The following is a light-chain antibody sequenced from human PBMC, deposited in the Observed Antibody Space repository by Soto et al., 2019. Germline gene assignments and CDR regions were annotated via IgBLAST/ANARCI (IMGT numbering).Light chain of an antibody. CDR2: DSS. J-gene: IGKJ1*01. CDR1: QSISTY. Sequence: DIQLTQSPSSLSASVGDRVTITCRASQSISTYLNWYQQKPGEAPTLLVCDSSTLQSGVPSRFSGSGFGEEFTLTVSSLQPEDFANYYCQQSYSNPTWTFGQRTKVDIK. V-gene: IGKV1-39*01. CDR3: QQSYSNPTWT.